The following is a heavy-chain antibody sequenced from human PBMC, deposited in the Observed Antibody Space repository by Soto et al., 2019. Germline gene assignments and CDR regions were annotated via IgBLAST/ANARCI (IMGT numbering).Heavy chain of an antibody. D-gene: IGHD6-19*01. CDR1: GGSISSSSYY. V-gene: IGHV4-39*01. J-gene: IGHJ3*02. Sequence: QLQLQESGPGLVKPSETLSLTCTVSGGSISSSSYYWGWIRQPPGKGLEWIGSIYYSGSTYYNPSLKSRVTISVDTSKNQFSLKLSSVTAADTAVYYCARHLESFLLAVAGTGAFDIWGQGTMVTVSS. CDR2: IYYSGST. CDR3: ARHLESFLLAVAGTGAFDI.